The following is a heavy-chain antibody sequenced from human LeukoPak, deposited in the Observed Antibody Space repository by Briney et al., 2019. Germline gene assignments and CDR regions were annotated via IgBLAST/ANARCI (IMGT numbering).Heavy chain of an antibody. CDR1: GFTFSSYD. Sequence: QSGGSLRLSCAASGFTFSSYDMHWVRHATGKGLEWVSAIGTAGDTYYPGSVKGRFTISRENAKDSLYLQMNSLRAEDTAVYYCARVTYYYDSSGYYYGGLDAFDIWGQGTMVTVSS. CDR3: ARVTYYYDSSGYYYGGLDAFDI. J-gene: IGHJ3*02. V-gene: IGHV3-13*01. D-gene: IGHD3-22*01. CDR2: IGTAGDT.